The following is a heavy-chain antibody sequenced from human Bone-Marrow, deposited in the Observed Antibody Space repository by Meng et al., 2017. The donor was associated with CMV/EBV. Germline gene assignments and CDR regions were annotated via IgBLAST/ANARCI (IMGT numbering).Heavy chain of an antibody. CDR2: IYYSGST. CDR3: AREVYDSSNYYYRFDY. V-gene: IGHV4-59*01. J-gene: IGHJ4*02. CDR1: GGSISSYY. D-gene: IGHD3-22*01. Sequence: SETLSLTCTVSGGSISSYYWSWIRQPPGKGLEWIGYIYYSGSTNYNLSLKSRVTISVHTSKNQFSLKLSSVTAADTAVYYCAREVYDSSNYYYRFDYWGQGTLVTVSS.